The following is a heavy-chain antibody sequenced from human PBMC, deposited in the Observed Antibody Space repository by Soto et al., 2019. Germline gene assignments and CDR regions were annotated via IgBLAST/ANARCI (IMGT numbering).Heavy chain of an antibody. CDR1: GFTFSSYG. J-gene: IGHJ3*02. Sequence: QVQLVESGGGVVQPGRSLRLSCAASGFTFSSYGMHWVRQAPGKGLEWVAVISYDGSNKYYADSVKGRFTISRDNSKNPLYLQMNSLRGEDPAVYYWAKLDAFDIWGQGTMVTVSS. V-gene: IGHV3-30*18. CDR3: AKLDAFDI. CDR2: ISYDGSNK.